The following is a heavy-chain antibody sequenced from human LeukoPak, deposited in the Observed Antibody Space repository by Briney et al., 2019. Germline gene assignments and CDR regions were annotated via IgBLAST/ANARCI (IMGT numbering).Heavy chain of an antibody. CDR3: ARRPSGVIAAAGIYYFDY. D-gene: IGHD6-13*01. J-gene: IGHJ4*02. CDR1: GGSISSNTYY. CDR2: IFHSGST. V-gene: IGHV4-39*01. Sequence: PSETLSLTRTVSGGSISSNTYYWGWIRQPPGKGLEWIGNIFHSGSTYYNPSLKSRVTISVDTSKNQLSLRLSSVTAADAAVYYCARRPSGVIAAAGIYYFDYWGQGTLVTVSS.